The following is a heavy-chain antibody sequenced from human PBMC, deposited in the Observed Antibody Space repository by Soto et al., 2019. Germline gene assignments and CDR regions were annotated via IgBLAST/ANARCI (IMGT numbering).Heavy chain of an antibody. CDR3: ARVGYGEPTLYYYYAMDV. CDR2: IIPIFGTA. CDR1: GGTFSSYA. D-gene: IGHD3-10*01. Sequence: SVKVSCKASGGTFSSYAISWVRQAPGQGLEWMGGIIPIFGTANYAQKFQGRVTITADESTSTAYMELSSLRSEDTAVYYCARVGYGEPTLYYYYAMDVWGQGTTVTVSS. V-gene: IGHV1-69*13. J-gene: IGHJ6*02.